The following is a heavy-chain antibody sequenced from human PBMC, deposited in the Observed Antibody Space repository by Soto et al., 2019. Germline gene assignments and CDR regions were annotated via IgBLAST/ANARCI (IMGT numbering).Heavy chain of an antibody. CDR3: AKAHRQLVSLSYFDY. Sequence: GGSLRLSCAASGFTFSSYAMSWVRQAPGKGLEWVSAISGSGGSTYYADSVKGRFTISRDNSKNTLYLQMNSLRAEDTAVYYCAKAHRQLVSLSYFDYWGQGTLVTVSS. D-gene: IGHD6-6*01. J-gene: IGHJ4*02. CDR1: GFTFSSYA. V-gene: IGHV3-23*01. CDR2: ISGSGGST.